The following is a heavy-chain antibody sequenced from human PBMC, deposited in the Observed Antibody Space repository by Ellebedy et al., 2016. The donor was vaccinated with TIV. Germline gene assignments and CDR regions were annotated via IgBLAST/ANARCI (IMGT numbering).Heavy chain of an antibody. J-gene: IGHJ5*02. V-gene: IGHV3-23*01. D-gene: IGHD3-10*01. CDR1: GFRFSSYT. CDR3: AREVLWFGEGYNWFDP. CDR2: ISDNGRGT. Sequence: GGSLRLXXVVSGFRFSSYTMNWVRQAPGKGLEWVSGISDNGRGTWYADSVKGRFTISRDNSKNTFYLQMNSLSVEDTALYYCAREVLWFGEGYNWFDPWGQGTLVTVSS.